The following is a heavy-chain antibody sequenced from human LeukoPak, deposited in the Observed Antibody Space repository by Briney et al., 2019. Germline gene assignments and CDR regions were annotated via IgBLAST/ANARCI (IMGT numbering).Heavy chain of an antibody. V-gene: IGHV4-39*01. CDR2: IYYSGST. J-gene: IGHJ4*02. D-gene: IGHD1-26*01. CDR1: GGSISSSSYY. CDR3: ARHYRWRAKPSSFDY. Sequence: PETLSLTCTVSGGSISSSSYYWAWIRQPPGKGLEWIGSIYYSGSTYYNPSLKSRVTISVDTSKNQFSLKLSSVTAADTAVYYCARHYRWRAKPSSFDYWGQGTLVTVSS.